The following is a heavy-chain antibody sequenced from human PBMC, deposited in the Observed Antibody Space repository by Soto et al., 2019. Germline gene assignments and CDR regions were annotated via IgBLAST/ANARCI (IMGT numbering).Heavy chain of an antibody. D-gene: IGHD6-6*01. CDR2: IRSKAYGGTT. J-gene: IGHJ4*02. CDR3: TRGTKLAFDY. V-gene: IGHV3-49*04. Sequence: GGSLRLSCTASGFTFGDYAISWVRQAPGKGLEWVGFIRSKAYGGTTEYAASVKGRFTISRDDSKSIAYLQMNSLKTEDTAVYYCTRGTKLAFDYWGQGTLVTVYS. CDR1: GFTFGDYA.